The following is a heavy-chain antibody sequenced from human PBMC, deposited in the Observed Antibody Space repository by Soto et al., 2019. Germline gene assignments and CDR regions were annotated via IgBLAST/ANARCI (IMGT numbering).Heavy chain of an antibody. CDR2: INGGHGNT. V-gene: IGHV1-3*01. CDR3: ARGGYDYFMVVDY. J-gene: IGHJ4*02. CDR1: GYSFSTYA. D-gene: IGHD5-12*01. Sequence: QVQLVQSGAEVKKPGASVKVSCKASGYSFSTYAVHWVRQAPGQRLEWMGWINGGHGNTKYSQKFQGRVTITRDTFASTAYMELSSLRSEDTAVYFCARGGYDYFMVVDYWGQGILVTVSS.